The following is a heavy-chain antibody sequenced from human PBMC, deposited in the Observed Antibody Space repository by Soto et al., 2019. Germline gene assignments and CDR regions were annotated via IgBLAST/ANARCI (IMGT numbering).Heavy chain of an antibody. J-gene: IGHJ4*02. V-gene: IGHV4-61*01. CDR1: GGSVNIGSYY. CDR2: IHYSGST. D-gene: IGHD2-21*01. CDR3: TRGGDPYKTGH. Sequence: QVQLQESGPGLVKPSETLSLTCTVPGGSVNIGSYYWSWLRQPPGKGLEWIGFIHYSGSTNYNPSLKGRVTMSVDTSKNQFSLKLTSVNTADTAIYYCTRGGDPYKTGHWGQGTLVTVSS.